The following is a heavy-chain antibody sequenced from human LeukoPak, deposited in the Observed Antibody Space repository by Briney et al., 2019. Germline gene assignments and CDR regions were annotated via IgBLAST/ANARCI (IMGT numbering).Heavy chain of an antibody. D-gene: IGHD3-22*01. CDR3: ARRALYYYDSSGYYYNWFDP. CDR2: INPNSGGT. J-gene: IGHJ5*02. CDR1: GYTFTGYY. Sequence: GASVKVSCKASGYTFTGYYMHWVRQAPGQALEWMGWINPNSGGTNYAQKLQGRVTMTRDTSISTAYMELSRLRSDDTAVYYCARRALYYYDSSGYYYNWFDPWGQGTLVTVSS. V-gene: IGHV1-2*02.